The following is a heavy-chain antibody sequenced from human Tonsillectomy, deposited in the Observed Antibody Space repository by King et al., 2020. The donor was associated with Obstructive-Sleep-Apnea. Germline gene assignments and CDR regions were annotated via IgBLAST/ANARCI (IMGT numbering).Heavy chain of an antibody. CDR3: ATVAVSTATYYFDY. Sequence: QLVQSGAEVKKPGASVKVSCKASGYTFTGYHIHWVRQAPGQGLEWMGWINPNSGGTSYAQKFQGRVTMTRDTSISTAYMELSRLISDDTAVYYCATVAVSTATYYFDYWGQGTLVTVSS. CDR1: GYTFTGYH. V-gene: IGHV1-2*02. CDR2: INPNSGGT. J-gene: IGHJ4*02. D-gene: IGHD4-17*01.